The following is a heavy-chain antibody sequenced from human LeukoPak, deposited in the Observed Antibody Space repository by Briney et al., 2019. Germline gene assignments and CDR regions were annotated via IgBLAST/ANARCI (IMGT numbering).Heavy chain of an antibody. CDR2: ISAYNGNT. J-gene: IGHJ4*02. Sequence: ASVKVSCKASGYTFTSYGISWVRQAPGQGLEWMGWISAYNGNTNYAQKLQGRVTMTTDTSTSTAYMELRSLRSDDTAVYYCARDDRVRATLPFDYWGQGTLVTVSS. V-gene: IGHV1-18*01. D-gene: IGHD1-26*01. CDR1: GYTFTSYG. CDR3: ARDDRVRATLPFDY.